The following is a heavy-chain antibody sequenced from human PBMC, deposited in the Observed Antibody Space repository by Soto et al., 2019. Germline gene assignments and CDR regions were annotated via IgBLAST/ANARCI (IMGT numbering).Heavy chain of an antibody. D-gene: IGHD2-2*01. J-gene: IGHJ4*02. CDR2: ISSNGGST. CDR1: GFTFSSYA. V-gene: IGHV3-64*01. CDR3: AREGVPAAMSLYYFDY. Sequence: PGGSLRLSCAASGFTFSSYAMHWVRPAPGKGLEYVSAISSNGGSTYYANSVKGRFTISRDNSKNTLYLQMGSLRAEDMAVYYCAREGVPAAMSLYYFDYWGQGTLVTVSS.